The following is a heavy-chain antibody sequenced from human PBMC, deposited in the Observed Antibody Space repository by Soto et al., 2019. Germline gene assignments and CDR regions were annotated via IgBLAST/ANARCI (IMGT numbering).Heavy chain of an antibody. CDR3: ARVGVELRGYSGYDFSWFDP. CDR1: GYTFTSYY. D-gene: IGHD5-12*01. CDR2: INPSGGST. J-gene: IGHJ5*02. Sequence: GASVKVSCKASGYTFTSYYMHWVRQAPGQGLEWMGIINPSGGSTSYAQKFQGRVTMTRDTSTSTVYMELSSLRSEDTAVYYCARVGVELRGYSGYDFSWFDPWGQGTLVTVSS. V-gene: IGHV1-46*01.